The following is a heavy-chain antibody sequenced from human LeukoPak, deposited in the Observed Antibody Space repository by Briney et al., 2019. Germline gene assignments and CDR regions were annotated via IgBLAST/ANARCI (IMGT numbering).Heavy chain of an antibody. J-gene: IGHJ6*03. V-gene: IGHV4-38-2*01. CDR3: ARPLWFGALYYYMDV. CDR2: IYHSGSP. D-gene: IGHD3-10*01. CDR1: GYSISSASY. Sequence: SETLSLTCAVSGYSISSASYWGWIRPPPGKGLGWIGNIYHSGSPYYNPSLKSRVTISVDTSKNQFSLKLSSVTAADTAVYYCARPLWFGALYYYMDVWGKGTTVTVSS.